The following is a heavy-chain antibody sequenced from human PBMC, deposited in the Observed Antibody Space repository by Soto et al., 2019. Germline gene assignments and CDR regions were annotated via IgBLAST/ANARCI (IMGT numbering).Heavy chain of an antibody. J-gene: IGHJ4*02. V-gene: IGHV3-30*18. D-gene: IGHD3-22*01. CDR1: GFTFSAYG. CDR2: ISHDGTNK. CDR3: AKDEYYYSRSGYYIFDS. Sequence: GGSLRLSCEVSGFTFSAYGMHWVRQAPGKGLEWVAAISHDGTNKNYGDSVKGRFTISRDNSKKTLYLQMNSLRPEDTALYYCAKDEYYYSRSGYYIFDSWGQGTLVTGSS.